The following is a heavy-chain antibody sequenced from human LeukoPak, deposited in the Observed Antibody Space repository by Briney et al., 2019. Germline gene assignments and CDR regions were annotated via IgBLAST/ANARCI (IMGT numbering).Heavy chain of an antibody. CDR2: IFPSGGEI. J-gene: IGHJ6*03. V-gene: IGHV3-23*01. CDR1: GFTFSTFA. Sequence: GGSLRLSCAASGFTFSTFAMLWVRQPRGKGLEWVSRIFPSGGEIHYADSVRGRFTISRDNSKSTLSLQMNSLRAEDTAIYYCAKSISSGWYEDYYMDVWGKGTTVTVSS. CDR3: AKSISSGWYEDYYMDV. D-gene: IGHD6-19*01.